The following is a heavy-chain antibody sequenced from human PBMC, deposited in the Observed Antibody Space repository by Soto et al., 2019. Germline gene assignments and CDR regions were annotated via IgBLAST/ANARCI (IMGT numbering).Heavy chain of an antibody. CDR3: ATGLVVPAAVESYYCYPMDV. D-gene: IGHD2-2*01. Sequence: QVQLVQSGAEVKKPGASVKVSCKVSEYTLSELSMHWVRQAPGKGLEWMGGLDHEDGKTVYAPKFQGRVTMTEDTSTDTAYMELTSLRSEDTAVYYCATGLVVPAAVESYYCYPMDVWGQGTTVTVSS. V-gene: IGHV1-24*01. CDR2: LDHEDGKT. CDR1: EYTLSELS. J-gene: IGHJ6*02.